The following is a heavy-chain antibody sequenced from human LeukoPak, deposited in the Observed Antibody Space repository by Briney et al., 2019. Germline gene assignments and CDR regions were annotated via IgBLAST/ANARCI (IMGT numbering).Heavy chain of an antibody. CDR3: AKRDHSDSDSYSPHFDH. J-gene: IGHJ4*02. D-gene: IGHD2-21*01. CDR1: GFTFNTFA. CDR2: ISGSAGRT. V-gene: IGHV3-23*01. Sequence: GGSLRLSCAASGFTFNTFAMSWIRQAPGKGLEWVSGISGSAGRTYYTDSVRGRFTISRDNSKDTLYLQLNSLRAEDSAVYYCAKRDHSDSDSYSPHFDHWGQGTLVTVSS.